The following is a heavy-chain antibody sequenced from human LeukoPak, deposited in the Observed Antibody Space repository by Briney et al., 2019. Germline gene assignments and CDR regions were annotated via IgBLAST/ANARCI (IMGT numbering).Heavy chain of an antibody. CDR2: MNPNSGNT. J-gene: IGHJ6*02. D-gene: IGHD6-13*01. CDR3: ARGNEQQLVRSGYYYYYGMDV. V-gene: IGHV1-8*01. Sequence: ASVKVSCKASGYTFTSYDINWVRQATGQGLEWMGWMNPNSGNTGYAQKFQGRVTMTRNTSISTAYMELSSLRSEDTAVYYCARGNEQQLVRSGYYYYYGMDVWGQGTTVTVSS. CDR1: GYTFTSYD.